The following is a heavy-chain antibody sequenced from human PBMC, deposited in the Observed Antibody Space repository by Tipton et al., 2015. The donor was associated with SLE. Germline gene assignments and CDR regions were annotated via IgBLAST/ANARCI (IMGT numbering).Heavy chain of an antibody. D-gene: IGHD6-13*01. V-gene: IGHV4-39*01. CDR3: ARLAGTVDY. Sequence: TLSLTCTVSGGSISSSSYYWGWIRQPPGKGLEWIGSIYYSGSTYHNPSLKSRVTISVDTSKNQFSLKLSSVTAADTAVYYCARLAGTVDYWGQGTLVTVSS. J-gene: IGHJ4*02. CDR1: GGSISSSSYY. CDR2: IYYSGST.